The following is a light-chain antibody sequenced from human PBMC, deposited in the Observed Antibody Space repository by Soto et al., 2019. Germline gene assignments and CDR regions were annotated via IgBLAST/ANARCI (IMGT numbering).Light chain of an antibody. J-gene: IGKJ1*01. V-gene: IGKV1-5*01. CDR3: QQYNNYST. Sequence: DIQMIQSRSTLSASVGDRFTITCRASQSISSWLAWYQQKPGKSPKLLIYDASSLEGGVPSRFSGSGSGTEFTLTISSLQPDDSATYYCQQYNNYSTFGQGTKVDIK. CDR2: DAS. CDR1: QSISSW.